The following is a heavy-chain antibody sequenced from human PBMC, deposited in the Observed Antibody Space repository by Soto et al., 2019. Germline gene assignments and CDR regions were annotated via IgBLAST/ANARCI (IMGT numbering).Heavy chain of an antibody. CDR2: TYYRSKWYN. D-gene: IGHD3-10*01. CDR3: ARDLLWFGESTAYDAFDI. V-gene: IGHV6-1*01. Sequence: SQTLSLTCAISGDSVSSNSAAWNWIRQSPSRGLEWLGRTYYRSKWYNDYAVSVKSRITINPDTSKNQFSLHLNSVTPQDTAVNYCARDLLWFGESTAYDAFDIMRRRNMGTVAS. J-gene: IGHJ3*02. CDR1: GDSVSSNSAA.